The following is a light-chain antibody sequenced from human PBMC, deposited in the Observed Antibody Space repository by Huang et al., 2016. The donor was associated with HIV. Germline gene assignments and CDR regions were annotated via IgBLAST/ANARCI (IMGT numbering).Light chain of an antibody. Sequence: EIVLTQSPATRSLSPGGRATLSCRASQSVSSYLAWYQQKTGQAPRLVIYDASNRATAVPASFRGSGSGTDFTLTISSLEPEDFAVYYCQQRSNWPPLTFGGGTKVEIK. J-gene: IGKJ4*01. CDR2: DAS. CDR1: QSVSSY. V-gene: IGKV3-11*01. CDR3: QQRSNWPPLT.